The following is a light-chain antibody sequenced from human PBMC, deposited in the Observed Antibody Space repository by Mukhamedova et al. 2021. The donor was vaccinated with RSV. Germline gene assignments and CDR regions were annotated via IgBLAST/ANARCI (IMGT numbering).Light chain of an antibody. CDR2: DVS. V-gene: IGLV2-11*01. Sequence: VTISCTGTSSDVGGYNYVSWYQQHPGKAPKLMIYDVSKRPSGVPDRFSGSKSGNTASLTIAGLQAEDEEDDYCCPYAGSNTPPYV. CDR3: CPYAGSNTPPYV. CDR1: SSDVGGYNY. J-gene: IGLJ1*01.